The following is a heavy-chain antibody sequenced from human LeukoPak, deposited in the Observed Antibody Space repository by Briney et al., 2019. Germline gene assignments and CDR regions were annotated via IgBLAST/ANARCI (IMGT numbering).Heavy chain of an antibody. CDR3: ARSVGGYFYFYMDV. CDR2: ISYDGSNK. Sequence: GRSLRLSCAASGFTFSNYAMHWVRQAPGKGLEWVAVISYDGSNKYYADSVKGRFTISRDNAENSLFLQMNSLRVEDTAIYYCARSVGGYFYFYMDVWGKGTTVTISS. J-gene: IGHJ6*03. CDR1: GFTFSNYA. V-gene: IGHV3-30*04. D-gene: IGHD1-26*01.